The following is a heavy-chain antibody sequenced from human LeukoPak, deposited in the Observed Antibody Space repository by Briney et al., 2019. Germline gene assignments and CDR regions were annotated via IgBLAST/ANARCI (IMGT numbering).Heavy chain of an antibody. CDR3: ARDHVAVAGGNWFDP. CDR1: GGTFSSYA. J-gene: IGHJ5*02. CDR2: IISILGIA. Sequence: ASVKVSCKASGGTFSSYAISWVRQAPGQGLEWMGRIISILGIANYAQRFQGRVTITADKSTSTAYMELSSLRSEDTAVYYCARDHVAVAGGNWFDPWGQGTLVTVSS. D-gene: IGHD6-19*01. V-gene: IGHV1-69*04.